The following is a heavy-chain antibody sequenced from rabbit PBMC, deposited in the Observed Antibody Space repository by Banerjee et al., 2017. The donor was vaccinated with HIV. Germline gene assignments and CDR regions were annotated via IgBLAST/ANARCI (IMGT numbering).Heavy chain of an antibody. Sequence: QEQLEESGGDLVKPGASLTLTCTASGFTFSSSYWICWVRQAPGKGLEWIACINSNTGNTVYASWAKGPFTISKTSSTTVTLQMTSLTAADTATYFCAGDPWSGWNLWGPGTLVTVS. CDR1: GFTFSSSYW. CDR3: AGDPWSGWNL. CDR2: INSNTGNT. D-gene: IGHD4-1*01. V-gene: IGHV1S45*01. J-gene: IGHJ4*01.